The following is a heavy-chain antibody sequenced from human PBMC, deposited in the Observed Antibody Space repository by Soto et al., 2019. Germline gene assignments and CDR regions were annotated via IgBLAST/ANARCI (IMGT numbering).Heavy chain of an antibody. CDR3: ARGPPRMRGYYGSGDKFYYYYYMDV. Sequence: PSETLSLTCTVSGGSISSGGYYWSWIRQHPGKGLEWIGYIYYSGSTNYNPSLKSRVTISVDTSKNQFSLKLSSVTAADTAVYYCARGPPRMRGYYGSGDKFYYYYYMDVWGKGTTVTVSS. V-gene: IGHV4-31*03. J-gene: IGHJ6*03. D-gene: IGHD3-10*01. CDR2: IYYSGST. CDR1: GGSISSGGYY.